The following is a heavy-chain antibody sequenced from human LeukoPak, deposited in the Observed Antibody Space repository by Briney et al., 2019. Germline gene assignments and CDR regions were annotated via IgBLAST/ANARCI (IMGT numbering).Heavy chain of an antibody. CDR3: ARGCQYQLLIFLYYYMDV. Sequence: GASVKVSCKASGYTFTSYGISWVRQAPGQGPEWMGWINPNSGGTNYAQKFQGRVTMTRDTSISTAYMELSRLRSDDTAVYYCARGCQYQLLIFLYYYMDVWGKGTTVTISS. V-gene: IGHV1-2*02. CDR1: GYTFTSYG. J-gene: IGHJ6*03. D-gene: IGHD2-2*01. CDR2: INPNSGGT.